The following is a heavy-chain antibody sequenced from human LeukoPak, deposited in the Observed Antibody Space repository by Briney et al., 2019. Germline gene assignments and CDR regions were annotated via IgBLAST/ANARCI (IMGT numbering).Heavy chain of an antibody. Sequence: GGSLRLSCAASGFSFGDYAMHWVRQAPGKGLEWVSLIRADGGRTYYADSVNGRFTISRDNSKNSLYLQMNSLRTDDTALYYCGTWAFYHGLDVWVQGNMVTISS. CDR1: GFSFGDYA. D-gene: IGHD2/OR15-2a*01. CDR3: GTWAFYHGLDV. CDR2: IRADGGRT. V-gene: IGHV3-43*02. J-gene: IGHJ6*02.